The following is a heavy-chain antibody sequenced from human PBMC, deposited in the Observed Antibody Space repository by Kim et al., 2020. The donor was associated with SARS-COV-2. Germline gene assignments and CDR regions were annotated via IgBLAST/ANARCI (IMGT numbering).Heavy chain of an antibody. CDR1: GGSFSGYY. Sequence: SETLSLTCAVYGGSFSGYYWSWIRQHPGKGLEWIGEINHSGSTNYNPSLKSRVTISVDTSKNQFSLKLSSVTAADTAVYYCARGVGGVYYYYGMDVWGQG. V-gene: IGHV4-34*01. J-gene: IGHJ6*02. D-gene: IGHD6-25*01. CDR2: INHSGST. CDR3: ARGVGGVYYYYGMDV.